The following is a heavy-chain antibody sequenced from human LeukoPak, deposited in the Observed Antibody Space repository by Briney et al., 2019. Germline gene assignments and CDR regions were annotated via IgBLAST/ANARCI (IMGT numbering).Heavy chain of an antibody. CDR1: GFTLTTTA. J-gene: IGHJ4*02. Sequence: GGSLRLSCVASGFTLTTTAVTWVRQAPGKGLEWVSSMGSYGDTYYADSVKGRFIISRDISKNTLYLHMNSLRAEDTAVFSCAKGGIGEAGLDYWGQGILVTVSS. D-gene: IGHD6-13*01. V-gene: IGHV3-23*01. CDR2: MGSYGDT. CDR3: AKGGIGEAGLDY.